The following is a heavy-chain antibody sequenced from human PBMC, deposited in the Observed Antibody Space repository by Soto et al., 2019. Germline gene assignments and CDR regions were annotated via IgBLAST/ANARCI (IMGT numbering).Heavy chain of an antibody. CDR3: AKDEVGAVYYSYYGMDV. J-gene: IGHJ6*02. CDR1: GGSISSSN. Sequence: ETLSLTCAVSGGSISSSNWWSWVRQAPGKGLEWVSAISGSGGSTYYADSVKGRFTISRDNSKNTLYLQMNSLRAEDTAVYYCAKDEVGAVYYSYYGMDVWGQGTTVTVSS. CDR2: ISGSGGST. D-gene: IGHD1-26*01. V-gene: IGHV3-23*01.